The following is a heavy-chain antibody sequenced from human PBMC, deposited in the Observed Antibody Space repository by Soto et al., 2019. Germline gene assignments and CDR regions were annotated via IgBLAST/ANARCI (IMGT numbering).Heavy chain of an antibody. CDR2: IYYSGST. CDR1: GGSISSYY. V-gene: IGHV4-59*08. Sequence: PSETLSLTCTVSGGSISSYYGGWFRQPPGKGLEWIGYIYYSGSTTYHPSLKSRVTISVDTPKNQFSLNLTSVTAADTAVYYCARLGGYYQAFDQWGQGSLVTVSS. CDR3: ARLGGYYQAFDQ. J-gene: IGHJ4*02. D-gene: IGHD3-22*01.